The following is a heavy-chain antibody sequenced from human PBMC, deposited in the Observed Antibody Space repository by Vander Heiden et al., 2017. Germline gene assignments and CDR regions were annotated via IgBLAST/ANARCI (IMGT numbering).Heavy chain of an antibody. D-gene: IGHD4-17*01. CDR2: IPYEGSNK. CDR3: ARESHAGTTGWFDP. V-gene: IGHV3-30-3*01. CDR1: GFTFSSYA. J-gene: IGHJ5*02. Sequence: QVQLVESGGGVVQPGRSLRLSCAASGFTFSSYAMHWVRQAPGKGREWVAVIPYEGSNKSYADSVKGRFTISRDNSKNPLYLQRNSRRTEDTAVYYGARESHAGTTGWFDPWGQGTLVTVSS.